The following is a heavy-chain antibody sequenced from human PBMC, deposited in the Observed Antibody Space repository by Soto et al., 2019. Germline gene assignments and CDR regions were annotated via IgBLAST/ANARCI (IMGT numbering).Heavy chain of an antibody. CDR1: GGSFSGYY. CDR2: INHSGST. J-gene: IGHJ4*02. V-gene: IGHV4-34*01. D-gene: IGHD2-15*01. CDR3: ARLGYCSGGSCQFDY. Sequence: QVQLQQWGAGLLKPSETLSLTCAVYGGSFSGYYWSWIRQPPGKGLEWIGEINHSGSTNYNPSLKSRVTISVDTSKNQFSLKLSSVTAADTAVYYCARLGYCSGGSCQFDYWGQGTLVTVSS.